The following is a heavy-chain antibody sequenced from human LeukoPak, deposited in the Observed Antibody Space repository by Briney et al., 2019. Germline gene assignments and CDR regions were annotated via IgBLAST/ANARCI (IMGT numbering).Heavy chain of an antibody. CDR2: ISGSGGST. D-gene: IGHD3-3*01. J-gene: IGHJ4*02. CDR1: GFTFSSYA. V-gene: IGHV3-23*01. CDR3: AKDPLNLEWLLDFDY. Sequence: GGSLRLSCAASGFTFSSYAMSWVRQAPGKWLEWVSAISGSGGSTYYADSVKGRFTISRDNSKNTLYLQMNSLRAEDTAVYYCAKDPLNLEWLLDFDYWGQGTLVTVSS.